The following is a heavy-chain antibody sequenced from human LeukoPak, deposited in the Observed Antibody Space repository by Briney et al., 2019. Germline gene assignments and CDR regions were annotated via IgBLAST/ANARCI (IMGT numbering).Heavy chain of an antibody. Sequence: PGGSLRLSCAASGFTFSSYGMHWVRQAPGKGLEWVAVIWYDGSNKYYADSVKGRFTISRDNSKNTLYLQMNSLRAEDTAVYYCARDYGRIGYFDYWGQGTLVTVSS. D-gene: IGHD3-10*01. V-gene: IGHV3-33*01. CDR3: ARDYGRIGYFDY. J-gene: IGHJ4*02. CDR1: GFTFSSYG. CDR2: IWYDGSNK.